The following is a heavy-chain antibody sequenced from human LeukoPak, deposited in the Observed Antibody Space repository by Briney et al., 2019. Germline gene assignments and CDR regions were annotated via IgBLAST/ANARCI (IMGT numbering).Heavy chain of an antibody. D-gene: IGHD3-22*01. V-gene: IGHV4-59*01. J-gene: IGHJ3*02. CDR1: GGSISSYY. CDR3: ARLRRGFDISGYYAFDI. CDR2: IYYSGST. Sequence: SETLSLTCTVSGGSISSYYWSWIRQPPGKGLEWIGYIYYSGSTNYNPSLRSRVTISVDTSKNQFSLKLTSVTAADTALYYCARLRRGFDISGYYAFDIWGQGTMVTVSS.